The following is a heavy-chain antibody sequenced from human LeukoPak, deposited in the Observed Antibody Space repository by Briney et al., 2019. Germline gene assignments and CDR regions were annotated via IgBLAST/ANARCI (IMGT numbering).Heavy chain of an antibody. V-gene: IGHV1-8*01. D-gene: IGHD2-15*01. J-gene: IGHJ5*02. CDR1: GYTFTIYD. Sequence: ASVKVSCTASGYTFTIYDINWVRQAPGQGLEWMGWMNPNSGNTGYAQKFQGRVTMTRNTSISTAYMELSSLRSDDTAVYYCARVSLYWFDPWGQGTLVTVSS. CDR3: ARVSLYWFDP. CDR2: MNPNSGNT.